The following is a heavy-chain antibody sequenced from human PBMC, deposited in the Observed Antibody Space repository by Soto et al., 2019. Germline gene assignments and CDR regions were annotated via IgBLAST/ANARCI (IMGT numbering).Heavy chain of an antibody. CDR3: ASPVVVPILDAFDI. Sequence: SVKVSCKASGGTFSSYAISWVRQTPGQGLEWMGGIIPIFGTANYAQKFQGRVTITADESTSTAYMELSSLRSEDTAVYYCASPVVVPILDAFDIWGQGTMVTVSS. D-gene: IGHD2-15*01. CDR2: IIPIFGTA. V-gene: IGHV1-69*13. CDR1: GGTFSSYA. J-gene: IGHJ3*02.